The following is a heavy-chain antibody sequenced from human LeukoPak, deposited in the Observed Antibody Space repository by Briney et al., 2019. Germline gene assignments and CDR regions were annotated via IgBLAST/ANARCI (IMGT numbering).Heavy chain of an antibody. V-gene: IGHV1-8*01. Sequence: ASVKVSCKASGYTFTSYDINWVRQATGQGLEWMGWMNPNSGNTGYAQKFQGRVTMTRNTSISTAYMELSSLRSEDTAVYYCARTVGSSPFFDYWGQRTLVTVSS. CDR2: MNPNSGNT. CDR3: ARTVGSSPFFDY. CDR1: GYTFTSYD. D-gene: IGHD6-6*01. J-gene: IGHJ4*02.